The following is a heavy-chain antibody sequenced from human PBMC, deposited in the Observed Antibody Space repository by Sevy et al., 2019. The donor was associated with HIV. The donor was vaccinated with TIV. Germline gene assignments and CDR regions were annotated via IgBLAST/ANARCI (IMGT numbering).Heavy chain of an antibody. Sequence: GGSLRLSCSASGFTFRSFSMHWVRQAPGKGLEWVAAIWYDGRTKQYADSVKGRFTISRDNSKNMLSLEMNSLRAEDTGLYFCARDSARVIVPTAGFDSWGQGTVVTVFS. CDR2: IWYDGRTK. CDR3: ARDSARVIVPTAGFDS. D-gene: IGHD1-1*01. J-gene: IGHJ5*01. CDR1: GFTFRSFS. V-gene: IGHV3-33*01.